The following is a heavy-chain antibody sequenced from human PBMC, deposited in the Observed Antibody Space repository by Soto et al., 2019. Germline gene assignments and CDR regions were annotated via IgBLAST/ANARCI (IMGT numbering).Heavy chain of an antibody. J-gene: IGHJ4*02. Sequence: ASVKVSCKASGYKFSSYALSWVRQAPGQGLEWMGWISAYNGNTNYAQKLQGRVTMTTDTSTSTAYMELRSLRSDDTAVYYCARGLRSGWRDYWGQGTLVTVSS. D-gene: IGHD6-19*01. CDR1: GYKFSSYA. V-gene: IGHV1-18*01. CDR3: ARGLRSGWRDY. CDR2: ISAYNGNT.